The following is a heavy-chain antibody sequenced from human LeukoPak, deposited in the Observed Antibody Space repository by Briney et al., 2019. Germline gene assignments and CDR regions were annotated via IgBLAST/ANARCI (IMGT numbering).Heavy chain of an antibody. CDR1: VYTFTSYG. J-gene: IGHJ4*02. Sequence: GASVTVSCMASVYTFTSYGISWVRQAPGQGLEWMGWISAYNGNSNYAQKLQGRVTMTTDTSTTTAYMELRSLRSDDTAVYYCTRDRSQNYDSIGYYSYWGQGTLVTVSS. V-gene: IGHV1-18*01. CDR3: TRDRSQNYDSIGYYSY. D-gene: IGHD3-22*01. CDR2: ISAYNGNS.